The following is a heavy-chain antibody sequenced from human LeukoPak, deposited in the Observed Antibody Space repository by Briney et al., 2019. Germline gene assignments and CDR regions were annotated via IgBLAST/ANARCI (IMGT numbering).Heavy chain of an antibody. CDR1: GHTFTSYD. CDR2: MNPNSGNT. V-gene: IGHV1-8*01. Sequence: ASVKVSCKASGHTFTSYDINWVRQATGQGLEWMGWMNPNSGNTGYAQKFQGRVTMTRNTSISTAYMELSSLRSEDTAVYYCARDFPRSTSCLGYWGQGTLVTVSS. D-gene: IGHD2-2*01. CDR3: ARDFPRSTSCLGY. J-gene: IGHJ4*02.